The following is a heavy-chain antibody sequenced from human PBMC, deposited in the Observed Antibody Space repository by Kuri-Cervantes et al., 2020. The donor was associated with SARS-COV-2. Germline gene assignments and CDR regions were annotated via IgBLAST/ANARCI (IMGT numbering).Heavy chain of an antibody. J-gene: IGHJ4*02. Sequence: ASVKVSCKASGYTFTGYYMHWARQAPGQGLEWMGWINPNSGGTNYAQKFQGRVTMTRDTSISTAYMELSRLRSNDTAVYYCAREGYSSSSGRFDYWGQGTLVTVSS. D-gene: IGHD6-6*01. CDR2: INPNSGGT. V-gene: IGHV1-2*02. CDR3: AREGYSSSSGRFDY. CDR1: GYTFTGYY.